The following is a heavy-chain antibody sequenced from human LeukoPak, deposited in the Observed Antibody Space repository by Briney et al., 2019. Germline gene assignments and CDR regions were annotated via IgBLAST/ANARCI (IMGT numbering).Heavy chain of an antibody. V-gene: IGHV3-30*04. CDR1: GFTFSSYA. D-gene: IGHD3-10*01. Sequence: GGSLRLSCAASGFTFSSYAMHWVRQAPGKGLEWVAVISYDGSNKYYADSVKGRFTISRDNSKNTLYLQMNSLRAEDTAVYYCARDARYYYGSGSYYNEPHYYYYYVDVWGKGTTVTVSS. CDR2: ISYDGSNK. J-gene: IGHJ6*03. CDR3: ARDARYYYGSGSYYNEPHYYYYYVDV.